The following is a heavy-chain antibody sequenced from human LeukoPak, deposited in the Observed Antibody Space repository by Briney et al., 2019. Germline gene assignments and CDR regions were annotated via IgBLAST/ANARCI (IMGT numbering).Heavy chain of an antibody. CDR3: ARGNFFGYYFDS. D-gene: IGHD3-10*01. J-gene: IGHJ4*02. CDR1: GGSISSGGYY. Sequence: SETLSLTCTVSGGSISSGGYYWSWIRQHPGKGLEWIGYIYYSGSTNYNPSLKSRVTISVDTSKNQFSLKLSSVTAADTALYYCARGNFFGYYFDSWGQGTLVTVSS. V-gene: IGHV4-61*08. CDR2: IYYSGST.